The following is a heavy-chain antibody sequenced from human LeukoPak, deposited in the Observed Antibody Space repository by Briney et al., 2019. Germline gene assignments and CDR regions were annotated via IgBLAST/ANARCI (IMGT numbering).Heavy chain of an antibody. CDR1: GFTLSTYW. J-gene: IGHJ4*02. V-gene: IGHV3-74*01. Sequence: GGSLGLSCAASGFTLSTYWMHWVRQGPGKGLVWVSCINSDGSRTTYADSVKGRFTISRDNAKNTLYLQMNTLRVEDTAVYYCARGSWSAADTNIDYWGQGTLVTVSS. D-gene: IGHD6-13*01. CDR2: INSDGSRT. CDR3: ARGSWSAADTNIDY.